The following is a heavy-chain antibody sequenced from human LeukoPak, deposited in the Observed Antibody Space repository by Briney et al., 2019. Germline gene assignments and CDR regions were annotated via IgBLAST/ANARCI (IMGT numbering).Heavy chain of an antibody. V-gene: IGHV1-69*13. J-gene: IGHJ4*02. D-gene: IGHD5/OR15-5a*01. Sequence: SVKVSCTASGGTFSSYAISWVRQAPGQGLEWMGGIIPIFGTANYAQKFQGRVTITADESTSTAYMELSSLRSEDTAVYYCASGISVWVAYFDYWGQGTLVTVSS. CDR3: ASGISVWVAYFDY. CDR2: IIPIFGTA. CDR1: GGTFSSYA.